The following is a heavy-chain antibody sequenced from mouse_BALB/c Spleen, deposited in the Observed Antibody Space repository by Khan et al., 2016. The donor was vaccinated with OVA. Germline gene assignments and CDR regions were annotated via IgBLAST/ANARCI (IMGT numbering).Heavy chain of an antibody. D-gene: IGHD2-10*02. CDR1: GYTFSSYY. J-gene: IGHJ3*01. CDR2: INPSNDVT. CDR3: TRSGYANPFAF. Sequence: QVQLQQPGAELVKPGASVKLSCKASGYTFSSYYMYWVKQRPGQGLEWIGGINPSNDVTNFNEKFKTKATLTVDKSSSTAYMQLSSLTSEDSAVYYCTRSGYANPFAFWGLWTLVTVSA. V-gene: IGHV1S81*02.